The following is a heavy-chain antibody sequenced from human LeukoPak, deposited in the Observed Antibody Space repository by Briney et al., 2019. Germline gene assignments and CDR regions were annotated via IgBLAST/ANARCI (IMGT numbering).Heavy chain of an antibody. CDR2: MNGNGGST. Sequence: GGSLRLSCAASGFTFSSYAMSWVRQAPGKGLEWVSGMNGNGGSTIYADSVKGRFTISRDNSKNTLYLQMDSLRSEDTAVYYCARDFFPIVDSSWYEIGYWGQGTLVTVSS. CDR1: GFTFSSYA. CDR3: ARDFFPIVDSSWYEIGY. J-gene: IGHJ4*02. D-gene: IGHD6-13*01. V-gene: IGHV3-23*01.